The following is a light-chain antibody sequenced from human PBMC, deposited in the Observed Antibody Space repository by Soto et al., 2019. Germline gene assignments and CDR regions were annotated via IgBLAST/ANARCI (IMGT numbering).Light chain of an antibody. Sequence: IQLTQSPSSLSASVGDRVTITFRASPGINTFLAWYQQKPWKAPKLLLYAASTLQSGVPSRFSGSGSGTDFTLTISSLQPEDFATYYCQQLESYPSTFGGGTKVAIK. CDR3: QQLESYPST. CDR1: PGINTF. CDR2: AAS. J-gene: IGKJ4*01. V-gene: IGKV1-9*01.